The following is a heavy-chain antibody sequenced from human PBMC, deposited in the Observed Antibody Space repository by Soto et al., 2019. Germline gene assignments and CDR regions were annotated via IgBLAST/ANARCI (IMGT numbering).Heavy chain of an antibody. CDR1: GGSISSYY. V-gene: IGHV4-59*01. CDR3: ARGGSSYSSSWYYY. Sequence: QVQLQESGPGLVKPSETLSLTCTVSGGSISSYYWSWIRQPPGKGLECIGYIYYSGSTNYNPSLKSRVTISVDTSKNQFSLKLSSVTAAETAVYYCARGGSSYSSSWYYYWGQGTLVTVSS. CDR2: IYYSGST. D-gene: IGHD6-13*01. J-gene: IGHJ4*02.